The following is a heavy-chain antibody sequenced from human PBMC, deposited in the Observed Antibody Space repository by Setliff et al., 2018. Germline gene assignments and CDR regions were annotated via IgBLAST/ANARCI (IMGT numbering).Heavy chain of an antibody. D-gene: IGHD3-3*01. CDR3: TRDFLGATASFDI. CDR1: GFTLTSYP. J-gene: IGHJ3*02. V-gene: IGHV1-3*01. Sequence: ASVKVSCKASGFTLTSYPIHWVRQAPGQRLEWMGWINSDNGNRKYSQRFQGRVTITRDTSASTVFLELSTLRSEDTAVYYCTRDFLGATASFDIWGQGTMVTVSS. CDR2: INSDNGNR.